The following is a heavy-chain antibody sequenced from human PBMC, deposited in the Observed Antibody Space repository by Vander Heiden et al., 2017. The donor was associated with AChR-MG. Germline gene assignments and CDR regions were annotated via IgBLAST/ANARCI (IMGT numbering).Heavy chain of an antibody. J-gene: IGHJ6*02. CDR2: IYITGTT. V-gene: IGHV4-4*07. Sequence: QVQLQESGPGLLKPSATLSLTCTVSGGSISNYYWNWLRQPAGKGLEWIGRIYITGTTYFNPSLKSRVTMSVDASKNQFSLKVTSVTAADTAVYYCARGLIVGREGSLYGMDVWGQGTTVTVSS. CDR3: ARGLIVGREGSLYGMDV. CDR1: GGSISNYY. D-gene: IGHD2-21*01.